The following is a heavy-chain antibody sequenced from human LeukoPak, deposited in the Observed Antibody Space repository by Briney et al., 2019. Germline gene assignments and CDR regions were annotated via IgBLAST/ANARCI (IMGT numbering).Heavy chain of an antibody. J-gene: IGHJ4*02. CDR3: AREKGLYSSSWYYFDY. CDR2: ISAYNGNT. V-gene: IGHV1-18*01. Sequence: GASVKVSCKASGYTFTSYGISWVRQAPGQGLEWMGWISAYNGNTNYAQKLQGRVTMTTDTSTSTAYMELRSLRSEDTAVYYCAREKGLYSSSWYYFDYWGQGTLVTVSS. D-gene: IGHD6-13*01. CDR1: GYTFTSYG.